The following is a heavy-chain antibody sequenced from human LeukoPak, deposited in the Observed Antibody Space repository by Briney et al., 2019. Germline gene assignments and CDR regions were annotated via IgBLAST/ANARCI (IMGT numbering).Heavy chain of an antibody. CDR3: ARDPWYYDSSGI. Sequence: SQTLSLTCTVSGGSISSGSYYWSWIRQPAGKGLEWIGRIYTSGSTNYNPSLKSRVTISVDTSKNQFTLKMSSVTAADTAVYYCARDPWYYDSSGIWGQGTMVTVSS. CDR2: IYTSGST. D-gene: IGHD3-22*01. J-gene: IGHJ3*02. CDR1: GGSISSGSYY. V-gene: IGHV4-61*02.